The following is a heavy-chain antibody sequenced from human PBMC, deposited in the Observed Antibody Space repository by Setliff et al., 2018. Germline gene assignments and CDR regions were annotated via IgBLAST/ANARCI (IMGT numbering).Heavy chain of an antibody. Sequence: ASVKVSCKSSGSTFTDYGITWVRQVPGQGLEWMGWINNYNFNTQYAQKFQGRVTVTTDTSTTTAYMELRSLRADDTAVYYCARLVRFCTQTACQKVAGDESWGQGTLVTVSS. CDR1: GSTFTDYG. CDR2: INNYNFNT. CDR3: ARLVRFCTQTACQKVAGDES. J-gene: IGHJ5*01. V-gene: IGHV1-18*01. D-gene: IGHD2-8*01.